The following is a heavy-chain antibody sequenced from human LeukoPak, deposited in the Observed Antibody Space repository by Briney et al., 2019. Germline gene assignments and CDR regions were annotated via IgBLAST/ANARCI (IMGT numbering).Heavy chain of an antibody. CDR3: AKDGDAYIEYYYYYMDV. CDR2: IWHDGSNK. J-gene: IGHJ6*03. V-gene: IGHV3-33*06. CDR1: GFTFSNYG. Sequence: PGGSLRLSCVSSGFTFSNYGMHWVRQAPGKGLEWVALIWHDGSNKYYADSVRGRVTTSRDNSKNTLYLQMNSLTAEDTAVYFCAKDGDAYIEYYYYYMDVWGKGTTVTVSS. D-gene: IGHD5-24*01.